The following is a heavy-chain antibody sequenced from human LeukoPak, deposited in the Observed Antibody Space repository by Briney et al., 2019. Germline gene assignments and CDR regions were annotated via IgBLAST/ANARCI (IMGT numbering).Heavy chain of an antibody. Sequence: NPSETLSLTCTVSGYSISSGYYWGWIRQPPGEGLEWIGGIYHSGSTYYTPSLKSRVTISVDTSKNQFSLKLSSVTAADTAVYFCARGIAVAGIYNDYWGQGTLVTVSS. CDR1: GYSISSGYY. CDR2: IYHSGST. CDR3: ARGIAVAGIYNDY. V-gene: IGHV4-38-2*02. J-gene: IGHJ4*02. D-gene: IGHD6-19*01.